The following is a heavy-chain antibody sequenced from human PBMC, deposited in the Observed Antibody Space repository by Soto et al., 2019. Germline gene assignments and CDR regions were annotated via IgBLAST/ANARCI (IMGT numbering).Heavy chain of an antibody. V-gene: IGHV2-5*01. CDR1: GFSRSTSGLG. CDR2: IYWNDCK. Sequence: QITLKDSGPTLVKPTQTRTLTCTFSGFSRSTSGLGGGWIRQPPGKALEGLALIYWNDCKRYSPSLKSRLTITKDTSKNQVVLTMTNMDPVDTATYYCAHSWGGWADYWGQGTLVTVSS. CDR3: AHSWGGWADY. J-gene: IGHJ4*02. D-gene: IGHD6-19*01.